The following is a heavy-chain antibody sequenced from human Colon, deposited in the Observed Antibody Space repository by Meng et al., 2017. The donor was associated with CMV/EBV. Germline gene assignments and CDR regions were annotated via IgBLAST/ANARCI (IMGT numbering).Heavy chain of an antibody. D-gene: IGHD2/OR15-2a*01. CDR3: ARENSSATGGFDH. V-gene: IGHV4-30-4*01. J-gene: IGHJ4*02. CDR2: VHFSGNA. CDR1: GVSSNSGDFY. Sequence: VVGVSSNSGDFYWSRSRPSARRLGSIAHVHFSGNAYYTPSLKSGATFIADLSKNHIPLSLTAVTAADTAIYYCARENSSATGGFDHWGQGTLVTVSS.